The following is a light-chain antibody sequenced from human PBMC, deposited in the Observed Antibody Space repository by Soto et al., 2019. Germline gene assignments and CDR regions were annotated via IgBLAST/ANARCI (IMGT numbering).Light chain of an antibody. J-gene: IGKJ1*01. V-gene: IGKV3-15*01. CDR2: DAS. CDR1: QSVSSN. Sequence: EIVVTQSPATLSVSPGERATLSCRASQSVSSNLAWYQQKPGQAPRLLIYDASTRTTGIPARFSGSGSGTEFTLIISSLQSEDSAVYYCQQYNSWLWTFGQGTKV. CDR3: QQYNSWLWT.